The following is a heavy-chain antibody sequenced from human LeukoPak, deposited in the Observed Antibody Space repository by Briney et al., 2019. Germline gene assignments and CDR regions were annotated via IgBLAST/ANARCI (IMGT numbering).Heavy chain of an antibody. CDR2: TNWNGGSA. Sequence: GGSLRLSCAASGFTFDDYGMSWARQAPGKGLEWVSGTNWNGGSAGYADSVKGRLTISRDNSKNTLYLQMNSLRAEDTAVYYCAKGRGWEASYYYYYMDVWGKGTTVTISS. V-gene: IGHV3-20*04. CDR3: AKGRGWEASYYYYYMDV. CDR1: GFTFDDYG. D-gene: IGHD1-26*01. J-gene: IGHJ6*03.